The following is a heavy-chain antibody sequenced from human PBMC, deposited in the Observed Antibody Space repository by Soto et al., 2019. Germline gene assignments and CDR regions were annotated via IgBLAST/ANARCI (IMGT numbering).Heavy chain of an antibody. CDR1: GGSISRYY. CDR3: ARGSSGYDSRYYYCYMDV. Sequence: QVQLQESGPRLVKSSETLSLTCTVSGGSISRYYWSWIRQPPGKGLEWIGNINYSGSTNYSPSLKGRGTMSVDTSKNQFSLQLNSVTAADTAVYYCARGSSGYDSRYYYCYMDVWGKGTTVTVSS. J-gene: IGHJ6*03. D-gene: IGHD5-12*01. CDR2: INYSGST. V-gene: IGHV4-59*01.